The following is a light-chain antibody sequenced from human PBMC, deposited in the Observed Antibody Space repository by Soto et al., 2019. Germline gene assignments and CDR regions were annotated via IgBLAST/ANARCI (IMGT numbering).Light chain of an antibody. CDR3: QQYHTSSIT. CDR2: KAS. V-gene: IGKV1-5*03. J-gene: IGKJ5*01. Sequence: ITCRASESIDNWLAWYQQKPGKAPKLLIYKASSLESGVPSRFSGSGSGTEFTLTISRLEPDDFATYYCQQYHTSSITFGQGTRLEIK. CDR1: ESIDNW.